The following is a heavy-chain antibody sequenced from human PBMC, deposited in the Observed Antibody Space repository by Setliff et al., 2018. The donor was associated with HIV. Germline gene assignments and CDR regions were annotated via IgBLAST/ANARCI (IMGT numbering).Heavy chain of an antibody. J-gene: IGHJ5*02. CDR2: INAYNGNT. CDR1: GYTFTSYG. Sequence: ASVKVSCKASGYTFTSYGISWVRQAPGQGLEWMGWINAYNGNTHYAQKFQGRVTMTTDTSTSTAYMELRSLTSDDAALYYCARTPEVGATAGWFDPWGQGTLVTVS. CDR3: ARTPEVGATAGWFDP. V-gene: IGHV1-18*01. D-gene: IGHD1-26*01.